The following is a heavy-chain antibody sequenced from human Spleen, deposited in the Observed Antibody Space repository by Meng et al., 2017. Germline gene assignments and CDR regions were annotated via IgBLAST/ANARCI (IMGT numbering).Heavy chain of an antibody. CDR3: ARGYYYGSGSSGKRFDY. Sequence: SVKVSCKASGGTFSSYAISWVRQAPGQGLEWMGGIIPIFGTANYAQKFQGRVTITTDESTSTAYMELSSLRSEDTAVYYCARGYYYGSGSSGKRFDYWGQGTLVTVSS. J-gene: IGHJ4*02. V-gene: IGHV1-69*05. D-gene: IGHD3-10*01. CDR1: GGTFSSYA. CDR2: IIPIFGTA.